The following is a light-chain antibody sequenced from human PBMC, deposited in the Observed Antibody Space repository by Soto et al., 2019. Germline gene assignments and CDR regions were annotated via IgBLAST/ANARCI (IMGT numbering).Light chain of an antibody. CDR2: GAS. J-gene: IGKJ1*01. V-gene: IGKV3-15*01. Sequence: EIVMPQSPAILPVSPGERATLSCRASQSVSSNLAWYQQKPGQAPRLLIYGASTRATGIPARFSGSGSGTEFTLTISSLQSEDFAVYYCQQYNNWPPWTFGQGTKVDIK. CDR3: QQYNNWPPWT. CDR1: QSVSSN.